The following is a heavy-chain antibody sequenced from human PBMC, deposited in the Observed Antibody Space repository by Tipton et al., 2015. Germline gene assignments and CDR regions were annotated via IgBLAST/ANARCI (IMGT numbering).Heavy chain of an antibody. CDR3: ARAVISADSY. Sequence: RSLRLSCAASEFISSNNWMSWVRQAPGKGLEWVASIWYDGSNKYYVDSVKGRFTISRDNSKNTLYLQMNSLRAEDTAVYYCARAVISADSYWGQGTLVTVSS. CDR1: EFISSNNW. CDR2: IWYDGSNK. V-gene: IGHV3-33*08. D-gene: IGHD6-13*01. J-gene: IGHJ4*02.